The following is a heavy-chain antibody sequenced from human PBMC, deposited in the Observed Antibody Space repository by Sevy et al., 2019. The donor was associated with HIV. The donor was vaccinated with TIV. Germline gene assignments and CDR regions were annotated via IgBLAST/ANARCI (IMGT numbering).Heavy chain of an antibody. CDR2: ISGSGGST. CDR3: AKESSASSGWYQGVDAFDI. D-gene: IGHD6-19*01. Sequence: GGSLRLSCAASGFTFSSYAMSWVRQAPGKGLEWVSAISGSGGSTYYADSVKGRFTFSRDNSKNTLYLQMNSLRAEDTAVYYCAKESSASSGWYQGVDAFDIWGQGTMVTVSS. J-gene: IGHJ3*02. CDR1: GFTFSSYA. V-gene: IGHV3-23*01.